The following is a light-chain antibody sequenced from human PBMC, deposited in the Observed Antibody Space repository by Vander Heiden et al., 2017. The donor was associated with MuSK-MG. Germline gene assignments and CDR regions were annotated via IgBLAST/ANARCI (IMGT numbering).Light chain of an antibody. Sequence: DLQMTQSPSSLSASVGDRVTITCRPRQRTRSSLNWYQQKPGKAPNRLTYAAVSLPSGVPSTLRGRGSRTDCTLTSRSLQPEDVATYSSQQSTSAPSTFGQGTKVEIK. V-gene: IGKV1-39*01. CDR3: QQSTSAPST. CDR2: AAV. CDR1: QRTRSS. J-gene: IGKJ1*01.